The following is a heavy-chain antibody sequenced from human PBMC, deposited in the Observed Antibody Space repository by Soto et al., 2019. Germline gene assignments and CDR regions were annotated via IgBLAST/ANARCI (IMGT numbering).Heavy chain of an antibody. D-gene: IGHD6-19*01. CDR2: IYYSGST. Sequence: SETLSLTCTVSGGSISSYYWSWIRQPPGKGLEWIGYIYYSGSTNYNPSLKSRVTISVDTSKNQFSLKLSSVTAADTAVYYCARVGPPVAVYGMDVWGQGTTVTVYS. J-gene: IGHJ6*02. V-gene: IGHV4-59*01. CDR3: ARVGPPVAVYGMDV. CDR1: GGSISSYY.